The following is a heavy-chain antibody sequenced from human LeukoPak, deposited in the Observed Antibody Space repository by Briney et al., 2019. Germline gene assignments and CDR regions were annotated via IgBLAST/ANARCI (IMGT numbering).Heavy chain of an antibody. CDR2: IYYSGST. Sequence: SETLPLTCTVSGGSISSSSYYWGWIRQPPGKGLEWIGSIYYSGSTYYNPSLKSRVTISVDTSKNQFSLKLSSVTAADTAVYYCARQITPGGVFDYWGQGTLVTVSS. D-gene: IGHD5-24*01. CDR3: ARQITPGGVFDY. V-gene: IGHV4-39*07. J-gene: IGHJ4*02. CDR1: GGSISSSSYY.